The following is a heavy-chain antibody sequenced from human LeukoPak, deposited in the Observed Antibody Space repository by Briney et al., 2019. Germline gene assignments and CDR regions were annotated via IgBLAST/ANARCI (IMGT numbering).Heavy chain of an antibody. Sequence: SETLSLTCTVSGGSISSYYWSWIRQPPGKGLEWIGYIYYSGSTNYNPSLNSRVTISVATSKNQFSLKLSSVTAADTAVYYCARVRGNDYYDSSGYYILYNWFDPWGQGTLVTVSS. CDR3: ARVRGNDYYDSSGYYILYNWFDP. D-gene: IGHD3-22*01. CDR2: IYYSGST. V-gene: IGHV4-59*01. CDR1: GGSISSYY. J-gene: IGHJ5*02.